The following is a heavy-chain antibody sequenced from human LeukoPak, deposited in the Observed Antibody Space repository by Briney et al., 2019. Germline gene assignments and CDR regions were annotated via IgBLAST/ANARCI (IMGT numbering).Heavy chain of an antibody. CDR2: IYDNGNT. CDR3: ATGETGSTLGGY. CDR1: GVPLSAYY. V-gene: IGHV4-59*03. D-gene: IGHD1-1*01. Sequence: SETLSLTCTVSGVPLSAYYWTWIRQPPGKGLEWNGYIYDNGNTNYNPSLKSRVTTSVDTSKNQFSLKLSSVTAADTAVYYCATGETGSTLGGYWGQGTLVTVSS. J-gene: IGHJ4*02.